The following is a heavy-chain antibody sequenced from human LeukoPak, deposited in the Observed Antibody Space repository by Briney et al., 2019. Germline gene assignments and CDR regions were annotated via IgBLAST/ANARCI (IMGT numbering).Heavy chain of an antibody. Sequence: GGSLRLSCAASGFTFSSYGMHWVRQAPGEGLEWVSIISAGGGTTFYADSVKGRFTISRDNSKNTLYLQMNSLRAEDTAVYYCAKGGSGSYYSFDSWGQGTLVTVSS. V-gene: IGHV3-23*01. CDR3: AKGGSGSYYSFDS. J-gene: IGHJ4*02. CDR1: GFTFSSYG. D-gene: IGHD1-26*01. CDR2: ISAGGGTT.